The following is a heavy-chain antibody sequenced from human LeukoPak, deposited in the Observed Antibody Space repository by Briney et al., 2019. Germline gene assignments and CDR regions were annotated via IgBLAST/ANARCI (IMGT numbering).Heavy chain of an antibody. CDR3: AKDRLAEQWLAPLDY. Sequence: GGSLRLSCATSGFTFSSYGMHWVRQAPGRGLEWVAIISYDGSKKYYADSVKGRFTISRDNSKNTVYLQMDSLSGEDTAVYNCAKDRLAEQWLAPLDYWGQGTLVTGSS. CDR2: ISYDGSKK. D-gene: IGHD6-19*01. J-gene: IGHJ4*02. V-gene: IGHV3-30*18. CDR1: GFTFSSYG.